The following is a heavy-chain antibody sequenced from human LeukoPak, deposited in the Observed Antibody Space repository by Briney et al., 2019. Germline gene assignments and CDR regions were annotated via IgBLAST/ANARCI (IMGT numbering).Heavy chain of an antibody. Sequence: GGSLRLSCAASGFTFSSYGMHWVRQAPDKGLEWVAVISYDGSNKYYADSVKGRFTISRDNSKNTLYLQMNSLRAEDTAVYYCAKGEDYYDSSGYYGYWGQGTLVTVSS. CDR2: ISYDGSNK. V-gene: IGHV3-30*18. CDR1: GFTFSSYG. CDR3: AKGEDYYDSSGYYGY. J-gene: IGHJ4*02. D-gene: IGHD3-22*01.